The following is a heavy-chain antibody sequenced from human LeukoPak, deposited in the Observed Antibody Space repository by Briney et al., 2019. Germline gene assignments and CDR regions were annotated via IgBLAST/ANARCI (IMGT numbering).Heavy chain of an antibody. D-gene: IGHD2-2*01. Sequence: ASVKVSCKASGYTFTAYYMHWVRQAPGQGLEWMGWINPNSGGTNYAQKFQGRVTMTRDTSISTAYMELSRLRSDDTAVYYCARDRVVVPAAFDYWGQGALVTVSS. CDR1: GYTFTAYY. CDR2: INPNSGGT. CDR3: ARDRVVVPAAFDY. V-gene: IGHV1-2*02. J-gene: IGHJ4*02.